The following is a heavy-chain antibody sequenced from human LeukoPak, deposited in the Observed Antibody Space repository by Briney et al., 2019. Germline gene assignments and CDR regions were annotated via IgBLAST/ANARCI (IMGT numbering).Heavy chain of an antibody. CDR2: INQSGST. V-gene: IGHV4-34*01. CDR3: ARGRNWLFGLNYYYYMDV. J-gene: IGHJ6*03. D-gene: IGHD3-9*01. Sequence: PSETLSLTCAVYGGSFSGYYWSWIRQPPGKGLEWIGEINQSGSTNYNPSLKSRVTISVDTSKNQFSLKLSSVTAADTAVYYCARGRNWLFGLNYYYYMDVWGKGTTVTVSS. CDR1: GGSFSGYY.